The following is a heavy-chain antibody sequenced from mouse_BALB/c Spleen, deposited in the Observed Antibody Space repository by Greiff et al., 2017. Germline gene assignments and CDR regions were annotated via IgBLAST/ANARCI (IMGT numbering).Heavy chain of an antibody. J-gene: IGHJ2*01. CDR1: GFSLTSYG. Sequence: VQLQESGPGLVAPSQSLSITCTVSGFSLTSYGVHWVRQPPGKGLEWLGVIWAGGSTNYNSALMSRMSISKDNSKSQVFLKMNSLQTDDTAMYYCARNDMELLDYWGQGTTLTVSS. V-gene: IGHV2-9*02. CDR3: ARNDMELLDY. CDR2: IWAGGST. D-gene: IGHD1-1*01.